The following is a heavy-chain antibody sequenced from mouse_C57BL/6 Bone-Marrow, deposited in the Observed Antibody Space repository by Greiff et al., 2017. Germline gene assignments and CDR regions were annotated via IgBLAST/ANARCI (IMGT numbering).Heavy chain of an antibody. J-gene: IGHJ3*01. CDR2: INPYNGGT. CDR1: GYTFTDYY. D-gene: IGHD4-1*01. Sequence: EVQLQQSGPVLVKPGASVKMTCKASGYTFTDYYMNWVKQSHGKSLEWSGVINPYNGGTSYNQKFKGKATLTVDKSSITAYIELNSLTSDDSAVYYCAWEAWFAYWGQGTLVTVSA. V-gene: IGHV1-19*01. CDR3: AWEAWFAY.